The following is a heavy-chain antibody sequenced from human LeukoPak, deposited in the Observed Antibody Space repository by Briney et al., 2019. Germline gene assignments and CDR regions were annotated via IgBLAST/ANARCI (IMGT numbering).Heavy chain of an antibody. CDR1: GFTLSSYA. CDR2: INTSGGST. V-gene: IGHV3-23*01. CDR3: AREAKVGGALQY. Sequence: PGGSLRLSCAASGFTLSSYAMSWVRQAPGKGLEWVSGINTSGGSTYYADSVKGRFTISRDNSKNTLYLQMSTLRAEDTAVYYCAREAKVGGALQYWGQGTLVTVSS. J-gene: IGHJ4*02. D-gene: IGHD1-26*01.